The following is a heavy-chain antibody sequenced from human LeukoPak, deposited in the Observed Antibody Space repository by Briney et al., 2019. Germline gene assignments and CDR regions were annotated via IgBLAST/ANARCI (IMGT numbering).Heavy chain of an antibody. CDR3: AKDRHSSSGEFDY. V-gene: IGHV3-23*01. CDR2: ISGSGGNT. Sequence: GGSLILSCAASGFTFSSYAMSWVRQAPGKGLEWVSGISGSGGNTYYADSVKGRLTISRDNSKNTLYLQMNSLRAEDTAVYYCAKDRHSSSGEFDYWGQGTLVTVSS. J-gene: IGHJ4*02. CDR1: GFTFSSYA. D-gene: IGHD6-6*01.